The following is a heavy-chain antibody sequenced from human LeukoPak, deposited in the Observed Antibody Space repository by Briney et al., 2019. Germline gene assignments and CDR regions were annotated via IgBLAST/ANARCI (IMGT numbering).Heavy chain of an antibody. CDR2: FDPEDGET. J-gene: IGHJ6*04. D-gene: IGHD1-26*01. CDR3: ATDRSGSSLLDV. Sequence: GASVKVSCKVSGYTLTESSMHWVRQAPGKGLEWMGGFDPEDGETIYAQKFQGRVTMTEDTSTDTAYMELSSLRSEDTAVYYCATDRSGSSLLDVWGKGTTVTVSS. CDR1: GYTLTESS. V-gene: IGHV1-24*01.